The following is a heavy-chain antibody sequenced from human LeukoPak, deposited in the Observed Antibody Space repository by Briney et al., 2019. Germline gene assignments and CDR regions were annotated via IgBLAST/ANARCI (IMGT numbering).Heavy chain of an antibody. Sequence: ASVKVSCKASGYTFTSYDINWVRQATGQGLEWMGWMNPNSGNTGYAQKFQGRVTMTRNTSISTAYMELSSLRSEDTAVYDCARATYDYVWGSYRRAYYFDYWGQGTLVTVSS. D-gene: IGHD3-16*02. CDR1: GYTFTSYD. J-gene: IGHJ4*02. V-gene: IGHV1-8*01. CDR2: MNPNSGNT. CDR3: ARATYDYVWGSYRRAYYFDY.